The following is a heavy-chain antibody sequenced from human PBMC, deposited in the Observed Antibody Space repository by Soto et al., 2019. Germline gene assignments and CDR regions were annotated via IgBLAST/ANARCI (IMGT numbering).Heavy chain of an antibody. CDR2: MNPNSGNT. CDR1: GYTFTSYD. J-gene: IGHJ6*03. D-gene: IGHD5-18*01. Sequence: GASVKVSCKASGYTFTSYDINWVRQATGQGLEWMGWMNPNSGNTGYAQKFQGRVTMTRNTSISTAYMELSSLRSEDTAVYYCARGLGYSYGYEYYYMDVWGKGTTVTVSS. V-gene: IGHV1-8*01. CDR3: ARGLGYSYGYEYYYMDV.